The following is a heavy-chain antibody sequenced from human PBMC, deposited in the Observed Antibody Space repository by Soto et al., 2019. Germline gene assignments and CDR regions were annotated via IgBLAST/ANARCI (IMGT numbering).Heavy chain of an antibody. CDR1: GYPLTAKY. Sequence: QVQLVQSGAEVKKPGASVKVSCKASGYPLTAKYLHWVRQAPGQGLEWMGWINPSSGGTKEAQKFRGRVTMTRDTSISAAYMELSRLTSDDTAVYYCAKVGSSLTEWFDPCGQGTLVTVSS. D-gene: IGHD6-13*01. CDR2: INPSSGGT. CDR3: AKVGSSLTEWFDP. V-gene: IGHV1-2*02. J-gene: IGHJ5*02.